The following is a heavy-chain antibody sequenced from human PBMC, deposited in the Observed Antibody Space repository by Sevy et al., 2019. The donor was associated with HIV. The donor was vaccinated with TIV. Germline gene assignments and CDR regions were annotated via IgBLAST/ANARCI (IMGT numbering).Heavy chain of an antibody. CDR3: AREEVYCGGDCSVNLFDY. V-gene: IGHV6-1*01. J-gene: IGHJ4*02. CDR2: TYYRSKWYN. CDR1: GDSVSSNSAA. D-gene: IGHD2-21*02. Sequence: QSQTLSLTCAISGDSVSSNSAAWNWIRQSPSRGLEWLGRTYYRSKWYNDYAVSVKSRITINPDTSKNQFSLQLNSVTPEDTAVYYCAREEVYCGGDCSVNLFDYWGQGTLVTVSS.